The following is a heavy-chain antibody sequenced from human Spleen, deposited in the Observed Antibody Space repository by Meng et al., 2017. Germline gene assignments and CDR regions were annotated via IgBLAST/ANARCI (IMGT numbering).Heavy chain of an antibody. Sequence: PLQRGGAGRLKPSETLSRTCVVSGVSFSDYYWGWIRQPQGKGLEWIGEINHSGSTNYNPSLESRATISVDTSQNNLSLKLSSVTAADSAVYYCARGPTTMAHDFDYWGQGTLVTVSS. D-gene: IGHD4-11*01. J-gene: IGHJ4*02. CDR1: GVSFSDYY. V-gene: IGHV4-34*01. CDR3: ARGPTTMAHDFDY. CDR2: INHSGST.